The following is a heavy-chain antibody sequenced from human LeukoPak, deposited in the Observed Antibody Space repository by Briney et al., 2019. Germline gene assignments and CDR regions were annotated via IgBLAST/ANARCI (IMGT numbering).Heavy chain of an antibody. CDR3: ARDQWYGSGKFDWFDP. CDR1: GYTFTSYG. D-gene: IGHD3-10*01. Sequence: ASVKVSCKASGYTFTSYGISWVRQAPGQGLEWMGWISAYNGNTNYAQKLQGRVTTTTDTSTSTAYMELRSLRSDDTAVYYCARDQWYGSGKFDWFDPWGQGTLVTVSS. J-gene: IGHJ5*02. V-gene: IGHV1-18*01. CDR2: ISAYNGNT.